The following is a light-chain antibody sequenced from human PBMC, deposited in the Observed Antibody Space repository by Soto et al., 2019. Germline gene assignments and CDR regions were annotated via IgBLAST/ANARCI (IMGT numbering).Light chain of an antibody. CDR1: QSISTY. Sequence: DIQMTQAPWCLSASVGDGVTITCRASQSISTYLHWYQQKPGKAPNLLIYAASTLQGGVPSRFSGSGSGTGFTLTISSLQPEDFATYFCQHGYSTPLTFGGGTKVDIK. J-gene: IGKJ4*01. V-gene: IGKV1-39*01. CDR3: QHGYSTPLT. CDR2: AAS.